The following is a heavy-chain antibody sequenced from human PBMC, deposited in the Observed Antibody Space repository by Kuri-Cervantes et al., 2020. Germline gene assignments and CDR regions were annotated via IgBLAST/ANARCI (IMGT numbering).Heavy chain of an antibody. CDR2: IYSGGST. Sequence: GSLRLSCAVSGGSISSGGYSWSWIRQSPGKGLEWIGYIYSGGSTNHNPSLKSRVTISIDTSKNQFSLNLYSVTAEDTAVYYCARGIPAAPRSALDPWGQGTLVTVSS. CDR3: ARGIPAAPRSALDP. V-gene: IGHV4-61*08. J-gene: IGHJ5*02. CDR1: GGSISSGGYS. D-gene: IGHD2-2*01.